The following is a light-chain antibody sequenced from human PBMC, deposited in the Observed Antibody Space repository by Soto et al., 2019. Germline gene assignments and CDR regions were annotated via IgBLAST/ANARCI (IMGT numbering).Light chain of an antibody. J-gene: IGKJ1*01. V-gene: IGKV1-5*03. CDR2: RAS. CDR1: QSISSW. CDR3: QQYNSWT. Sequence: DIQMTQSPSTLSASVGDRVTITCRASQSISSWLAWYQQKAGKAPKLLIYRASSLESGVPSRFNGSGSGTEFTLTITSLQPDDFATYYCQQYNSWTFGQGTKVAIK.